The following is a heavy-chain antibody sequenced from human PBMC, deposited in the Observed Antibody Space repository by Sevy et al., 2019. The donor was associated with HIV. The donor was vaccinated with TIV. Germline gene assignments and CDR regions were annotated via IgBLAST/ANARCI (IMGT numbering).Heavy chain of an antibody. D-gene: IGHD6-19*01. CDR1: GFTFSNYW. V-gene: IGHV3-74*01. J-gene: IGHJ4*02. Sequence: GGSLRLSCAVSGFTFSNYWMHWVRQAPGKGLLLVSRINPYGNSVTYAESVRGRFTISRDNAKNTLYLQMSSLRADDTAIYYWSRAPADYSTGWSADWGQGTLVTVSS. CDR2: INPYGNSV. CDR3: SRAPADYSTGWSAD.